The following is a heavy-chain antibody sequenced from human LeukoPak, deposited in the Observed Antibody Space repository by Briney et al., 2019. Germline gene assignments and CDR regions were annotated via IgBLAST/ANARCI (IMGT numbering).Heavy chain of an antibody. CDR2: INPKSGGT. Sequence: GASVKVSCKTSGNNLGGFSIHWVRQAPGQGLEWMGWINPKSGGTSYGQPFQGRVTMTRDTSISTVYLELTSLTSVDTAMYYFARVQKASYNWFDPWGRGTMVTASS. CDR3: ARVQKASYNWFDP. D-gene: IGHD6-6*01. J-gene: IGHJ5*02. V-gene: IGHV1-2*02. CDR1: GNNLGGFS.